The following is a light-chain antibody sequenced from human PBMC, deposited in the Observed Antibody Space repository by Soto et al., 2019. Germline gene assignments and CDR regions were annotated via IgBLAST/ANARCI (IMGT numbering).Light chain of an antibody. J-gene: IGLJ2*01. CDR3: SSYTSSSTLLV. Sequence: QSALTQPASVSGSPGQSITISCTGTSSDVGGYNYVSWYQQHPGKAPKLMIYDVSNRPSGVSNRFSGSKSGNTASLTISGLQPKDEADYYCSSYTSSSTLLVFGGGTKLTVL. CDR2: DVS. V-gene: IGLV2-14*01. CDR1: SSDVGGYNY.